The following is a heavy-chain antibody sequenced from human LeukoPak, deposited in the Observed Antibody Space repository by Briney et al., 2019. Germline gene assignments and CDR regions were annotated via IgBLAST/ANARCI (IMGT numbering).Heavy chain of an antibody. CDR2: LSGSGIST. J-gene: IGHJ4*02. CDR1: GFTFSSYA. Sequence: PGGSLRLSCAASGFTFSSYAMSWVRQAPGKGLEWVSALSGSGISTYYADSVRGRFTISRDNSKNTLYLQMNSLRAEDTALYYCAKGTTGWSSSWLFDYWGQGTLVTVSS. D-gene: IGHD6-13*01. CDR3: AKGTTGWSSSWLFDY. V-gene: IGHV3-23*01.